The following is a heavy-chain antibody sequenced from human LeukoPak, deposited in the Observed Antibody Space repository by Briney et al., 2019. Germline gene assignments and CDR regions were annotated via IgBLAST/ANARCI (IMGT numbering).Heavy chain of an antibody. J-gene: IGHJ6*02. V-gene: IGHV3-23*01. Sequence: GSLRLSCAASGFTFSNYAMSWVRQAPGKGLEWVSTISNSGAGTYYADSVKGRFTISRDNSKNTLYLQMNSLRAEDTAVYYCARDYDFWSGYYIYYYYGMDVWGQGTTVTVSS. CDR2: ISNSGAGT. CDR1: GFTFSNYA. D-gene: IGHD3-3*01. CDR3: ARDYDFWSGYYIYYYYGMDV.